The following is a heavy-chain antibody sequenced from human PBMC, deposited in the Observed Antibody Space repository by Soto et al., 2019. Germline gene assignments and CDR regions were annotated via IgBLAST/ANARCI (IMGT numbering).Heavy chain of an antibody. J-gene: IGHJ4*02. V-gene: IGHV3-23*01. CDR3: ARRSSGWYFDY. CDR2: ISGSGGST. CDR1: GFTFSSYA. D-gene: IGHD6-19*01. Sequence: EVQLLESGGGLVQPGGSLRLSCAASGFTFSSYAMSWVRQAPGKGLEWVSAISGSGGSTYYADSVKGRFTISRANSKNMRYLRMNSLRAEDWAGYYCARRSSGWYFDYWGQGTLVTVSS.